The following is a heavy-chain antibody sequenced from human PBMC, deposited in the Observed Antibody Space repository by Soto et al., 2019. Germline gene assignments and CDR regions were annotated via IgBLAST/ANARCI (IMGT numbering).Heavy chain of an antibody. J-gene: IGHJ4*02. CDR3: ARVRSGTSSGWVY. D-gene: IGHD6-19*01. CDR1: GYTFTSYA. V-gene: IGHV1-3*01. Sequence: APVKVSCKASGYTFTSYAMHWVRQAPGQRLEWMGWINAGNGNTKYSQKFQGRVTITRDTSASTAYMELSSLRSEDTAVYYCARVRSGTSSGWVYWGQGTLVTVSS. CDR2: INAGNGNT.